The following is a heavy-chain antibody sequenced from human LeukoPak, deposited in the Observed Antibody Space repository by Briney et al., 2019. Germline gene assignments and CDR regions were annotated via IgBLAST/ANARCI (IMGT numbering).Heavy chain of an antibody. CDR3: ARRGPWYIVVVPAAGMNWFDP. CDR1: GGSISSSSYY. J-gene: IGHJ5*02. Sequence: SETLSLTCTVSGGSISSSSYYWSWIRQPPGKGLEWIGEINHSGSTNYNPSLKSRVTISVDTSKNQFSLKLSSVTAADTAVYYCARRGPWYIVVVPAAGMNWFDPWGQGTLVTVSS. V-gene: IGHV4-39*07. D-gene: IGHD2-2*01. CDR2: INHSGST.